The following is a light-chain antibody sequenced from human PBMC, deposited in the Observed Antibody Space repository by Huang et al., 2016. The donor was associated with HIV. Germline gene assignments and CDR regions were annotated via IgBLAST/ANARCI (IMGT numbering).Light chain of an antibody. CDR1: QSINSY. CDR2: AES. J-gene: IGKJ4*01. V-gene: IGKV1-39*01. Sequence: DIQMTQSPSSLSASVGDRVTITFRASQSINSYLNWYQQKPGKAPKVLIYAESSLQSGVPSRFSGSGSGTDFTLTINSLQPEDFAIYYCQQSYNTPLTFGGGTRLEIK. CDR3: QQSYNTPLT.